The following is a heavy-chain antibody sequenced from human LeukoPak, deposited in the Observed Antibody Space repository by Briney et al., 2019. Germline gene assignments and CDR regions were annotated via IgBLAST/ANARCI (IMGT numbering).Heavy chain of an antibody. D-gene: IGHD3-22*01. CDR3: ARSGGPYYYDSSGYDTETDY. Sequence: GGSLRLSCAASGFTFSAYDMHWVRQAPAKGLEWVAVIWYDGSNKYYADSVKGRFTISRDNSKNTLYLQMNSLRAEDTAVYYCARSGGPYYYDSSGYDTETDYWGQGTLVTVSS. J-gene: IGHJ4*02. V-gene: IGHV3-33*01. CDR2: IWYDGSNK. CDR1: GFTFSAYD.